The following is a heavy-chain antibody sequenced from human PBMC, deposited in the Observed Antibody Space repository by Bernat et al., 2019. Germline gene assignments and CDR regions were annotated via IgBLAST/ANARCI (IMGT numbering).Heavy chain of an antibody. CDR1: GFTFGDYF. D-gene: IGHD7-27*01. CDR2: IKGDGSDK. J-gene: IGHJ4*02. Sequence: EVQLVESGGGLVKPGGSLRLSCVASGFTFGDYFMSWVRQAPGKGLEWVANIKGDGSDKYYVDSVKGRFTISRDNAEKSLYLQMNSLRAEDMAIYYCVRDFMGIWGQGTLVTVSS. CDR3: VRDFMGI. V-gene: IGHV3-7*03.